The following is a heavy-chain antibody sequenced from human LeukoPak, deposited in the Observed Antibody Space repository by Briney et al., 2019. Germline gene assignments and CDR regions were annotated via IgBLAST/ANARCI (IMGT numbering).Heavy chain of an antibody. Sequence: PSETLSLTCTVSGGSINSSSYYWGWIRQPPGKGLEWIGTISYSGSTYYNPSLKSRVTISVDTSKNQFFLKLSSVTAADTAVYYCASGASLPYHFDYWGQGTLVTVSS. CDR1: GGSINSSSYY. V-gene: IGHV4-39*07. CDR3: ASGASLPYHFDY. CDR2: ISYSGST. J-gene: IGHJ4*02. D-gene: IGHD3-16*02.